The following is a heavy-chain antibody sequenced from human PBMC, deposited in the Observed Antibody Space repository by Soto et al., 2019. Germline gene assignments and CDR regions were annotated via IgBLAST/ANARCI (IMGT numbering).Heavy chain of an antibody. D-gene: IGHD3-3*01. CDR2: IIPIFGTA. J-gene: IGHJ4*02. CDR1: GGTFSSYA. CDR3: ARAVDYDFWSGYYL. Sequence: QVQLVQSGAEVKKPGSSVKVSCKASGGTFSSYAISWVRQAPGQGLEWMGGIIPIFGTANYAQKFQGRVTITADESTSTAYMELSSLRSEDTAMYYCARAVDYDFWSGYYLWGQGTLVTVSS. V-gene: IGHV1-69*01.